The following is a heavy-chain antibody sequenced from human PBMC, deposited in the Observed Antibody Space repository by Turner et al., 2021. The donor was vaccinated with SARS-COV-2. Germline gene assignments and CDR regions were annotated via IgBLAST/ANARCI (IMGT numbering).Heavy chain of an antibody. CDR1: GSTFSTYG. CDR3: AKIYGGSYFAAFDY. V-gene: IGHV3-30*18. CDR2: ISYDGSNK. D-gene: IGHD1-26*01. Sequence: QVKLVESGGGVVQPGRPLRLSCAPSGSTFSTYGIHWVRQAPGKGLEWVAVISYDGSNKYYADSVKGRFTISRDNSKNTLYLQMNSLRAEDTAVYYCAKIYGGSYFAAFDYWGQGTLVTVSS. J-gene: IGHJ4*02.